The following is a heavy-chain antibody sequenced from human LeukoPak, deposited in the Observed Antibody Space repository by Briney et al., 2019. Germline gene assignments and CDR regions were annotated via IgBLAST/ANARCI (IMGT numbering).Heavy chain of an antibody. V-gene: IGHV3-33*01. D-gene: IGHD4-17*01. J-gene: IGHJ3*02. CDR3: ARDGVDYDDAFDI. Sequence: GGSLRLSCAASGFTFSSYGMHWVRQAPGKGLEWVAVIWYDGSNKYYADSVKGRFTISRDNSKNTLYLQMNSPRAEDTAVYYCARDGVDYDDAFDIWGQGTMVTVSS. CDR2: IWYDGSNK. CDR1: GFTFSSYG.